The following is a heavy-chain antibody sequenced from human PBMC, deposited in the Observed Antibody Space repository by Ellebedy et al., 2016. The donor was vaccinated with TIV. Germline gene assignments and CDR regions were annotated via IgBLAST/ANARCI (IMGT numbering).Heavy chain of an antibody. CDR2: ISAYNGNT. D-gene: IGHD2-15*01. CDR1: GYTFTSYG. V-gene: IGHV1-18*01. J-gene: IGHJ4*02. Sequence: ASVKVSXXASGYTFTSYGISWVRQAPGQGLEWMGWISAYNGNTNYAQKLQGRVTMTTDTSTSTAYMELRSLRSDDTAVYYCARIVVVVGPFDYWGQGTLVTVSS. CDR3: ARIVVVVGPFDY.